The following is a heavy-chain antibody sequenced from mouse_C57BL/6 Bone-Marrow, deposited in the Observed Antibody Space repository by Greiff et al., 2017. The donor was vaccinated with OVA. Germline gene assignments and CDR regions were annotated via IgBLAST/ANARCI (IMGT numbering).Heavy chain of an antibody. CDR2: IDPETGGT. Sequence: QVQLQQSGAELVRPGASVTLSCKASGYTFTDYEMHWVKQTPVHGLEWIGAIDPETGGTAYNQKFKGKAILTADKSSSTAYMELRSLTSEDSAVYYCTIPQIYYDYDGGGYYYAMDYWGQGTSVTVSS. CDR3: TIPQIYYDYDGGGYYYAMDY. CDR1: GYTFTDYE. V-gene: IGHV1-15*01. D-gene: IGHD2-4*01. J-gene: IGHJ4*01.